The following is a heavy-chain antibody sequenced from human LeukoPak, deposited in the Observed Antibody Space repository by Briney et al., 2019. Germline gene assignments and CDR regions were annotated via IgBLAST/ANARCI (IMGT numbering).Heavy chain of an antibody. CDR3: TRPLWGYSGYDSTRQDY. Sequence: GGSLRLSCAASGFTFSGSAMHCVRQASGKGLEWVGRIRSKANSYATAYAASVKGRFTISRDDSKNTGYLQMNSLKTEDTAVYYCTRPLWGYSGYDSTRQDYWGQGTLVTVSS. CDR1: GFTFSGSA. V-gene: IGHV3-73*01. D-gene: IGHD5-12*01. CDR2: IRSKANSYAT. J-gene: IGHJ4*02.